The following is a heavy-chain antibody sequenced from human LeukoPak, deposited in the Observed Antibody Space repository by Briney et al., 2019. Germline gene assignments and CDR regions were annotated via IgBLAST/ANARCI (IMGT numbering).Heavy chain of an antibody. CDR3: ARHNEVRYYYYMDV. D-gene: IGHD3-10*01. V-gene: IGHV4-4*07. CDR2: IHTSGST. CDR1: GNSISSYY. J-gene: IGHJ6*03. Sequence: SETLSLTCTVSGNSISSYYWSWIRQPAGKGLEWIGRIHTSGSTNYNSSLKSRVTMSVDMSKNQFSLRLNSVTAADTAVYYCARHNEVRYYYYMDVWGKGTTATISS.